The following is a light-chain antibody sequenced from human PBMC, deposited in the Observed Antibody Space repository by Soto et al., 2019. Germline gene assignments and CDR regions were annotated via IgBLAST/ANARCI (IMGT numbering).Light chain of an antibody. J-gene: IGKJ1*01. CDR3: QQYNDWPLT. V-gene: IGKV3-15*01. Sequence: EVVMTQSPDTLSVSPGERATLSCRASQNINSNLAWYQQKPGQAPSLLIYGAFTRATGIPARFSGTGSGTEFTLTISSLQSEDFALYYCQQYNDWPLTFGQGTKVDIK. CDR2: GAF. CDR1: QNINSN.